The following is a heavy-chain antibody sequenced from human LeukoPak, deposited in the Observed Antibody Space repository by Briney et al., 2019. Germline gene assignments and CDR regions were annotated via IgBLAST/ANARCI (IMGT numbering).Heavy chain of an antibody. CDR3: ARVYCGGDCSPQAFYYYYMDV. CDR2: ISSSSSYI. CDR1: GFTFSSYS. J-gene: IGHJ6*03. Sequence: GGSLRLSCAASGFTFSSYSMNWVRQAPGKGLEWVSSISSSSSYIYYADSVKGRFTISRDNSKNTLYLQMNSLRAEDTAVYYCARVYCGGDCSPQAFYYYYMDVWGKGTTVTVSS. D-gene: IGHD2-21*01. V-gene: IGHV3-21*01.